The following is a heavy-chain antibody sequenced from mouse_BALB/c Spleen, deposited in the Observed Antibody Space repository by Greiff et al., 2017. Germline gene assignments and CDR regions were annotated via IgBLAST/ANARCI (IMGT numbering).Heavy chain of an antibody. J-gene: IGHJ3*01. D-gene: IGHD2-4*01. Sequence: EVQPQESGPGLVKPSQSLSLTCSVTGYSITSGYYWNWIRQFPGNKLEWMGYISYDGSNNYNPSLKNRISITRDTSKNQFFLKLNSVTTEDTATYYCATMITSFAYWGQGTLVTVSA. CDR3: ATMITSFAY. V-gene: IGHV3-6*02. CDR1: GYSITSGYY. CDR2: ISYDGSN.